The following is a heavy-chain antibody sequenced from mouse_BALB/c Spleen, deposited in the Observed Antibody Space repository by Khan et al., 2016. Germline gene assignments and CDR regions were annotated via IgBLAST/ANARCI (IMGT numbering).Heavy chain of an antibody. CDR2: ISYSGST. V-gene: IGHV3-8*02. J-gene: IGHJ2*01. CDR3: AGYDGYLFDY. CDR1: GDSITSGY. Sequence: EVELVEEGKRRGKQAQTLSLTGSVTGDSITSGYWNWIRKFPGNKLEYMGYISYSGSTYYNPSLKSRISITRDTSKNQYYLQLNSVTTEDTATYYCAGYDGYLFDYWGQGTTLTVSS. D-gene: IGHD2-3*01.